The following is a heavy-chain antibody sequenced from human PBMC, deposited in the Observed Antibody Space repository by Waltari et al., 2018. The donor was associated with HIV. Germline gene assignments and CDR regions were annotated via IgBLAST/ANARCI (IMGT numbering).Heavy chain of an antibody. Sequence: EVRLLESGRGLVRPGGSLRLSGAASGFRFSDYNMNWVRKGPGKGLEWVASIGSLQNFIHYANSVKGRFTVSRDNAKNSLYLQMNSLTAEDTAVYYCARGPSSGWSWFDPWGQGTLVTVSS. CDR2: IGSLQNFI. V-gene: IGHV3-21*01. CDR1: GFRFSDYN. CDR3: ARGPSSGWSWFDP. J-gene: IGHJ5*02. D-gene: IGHD6-19*01.